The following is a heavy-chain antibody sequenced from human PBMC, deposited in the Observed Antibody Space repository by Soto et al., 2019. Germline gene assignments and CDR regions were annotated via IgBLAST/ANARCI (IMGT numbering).Heavy chain of an antibody. CDR2: IIPISDSA. D-gene: IGHD2-2*02. CDR1: GGTFSSDT. V-gene: IGHV1-69*01. CDR3: ATLVPAPIKLYPRLGWFDP. J-gene: IGHJ5*02. Sequence: QVQLVQSGAEVKKPGSSVKVSCEASGGTFSSDTITWVRQAPGQGLEWMGGIIPISDSAHYAQNFQDRLTITADESTSTVYMELSSLSSEDTAVYYCATLVPAPIKLYPRLGWFDPWGQGTLVTVSS.